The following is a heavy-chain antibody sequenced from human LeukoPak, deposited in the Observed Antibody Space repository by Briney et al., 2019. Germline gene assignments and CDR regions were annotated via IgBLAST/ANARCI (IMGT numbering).Heavy chain of an antibody. J-gene: IGHJ5*02. CDR3: ARDLRSSGWYHWFDP. D-gene: IGHD6-19*01. CDR2: IWFDGSNR. CDR1: RFIFSSYG. V-gene: IGHV3-33*01. Sequence: GGSLRLSCAASRFIFSSYGMHWVRQAPGKGLEWVAVIWFDGSNRYYAESVKGRFTISRNISENTLYLQMNSLRAEDTAVYYCARDLRSSGWYHWFDPWGQGTLVTVSS.